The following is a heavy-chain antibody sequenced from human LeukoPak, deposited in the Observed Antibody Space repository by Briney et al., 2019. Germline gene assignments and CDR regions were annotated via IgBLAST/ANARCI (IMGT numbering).Heavy chain of an antibody. Sequence: SETLSLTCTVSGGSLSSYNWTWIRQPPGKGLEWIGYIYYSGSTKYNPSLKSRVTISVDKPKNQFSLKLSSVTAADTAVYYCARDGSSRYYYYMDVWGKGTTVTVSS. V-gene: IGHV4-59*01. CDR1: GGSLSSYN. J-gene: IGHJ6*03. D-gene: IGHD6-6*01. CDR2: IYYSGST. CDR3: ARDGSSRYYYYMDV.